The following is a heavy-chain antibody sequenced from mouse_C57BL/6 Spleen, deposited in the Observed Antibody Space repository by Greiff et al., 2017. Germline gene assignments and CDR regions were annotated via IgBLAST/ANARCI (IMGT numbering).Heavy chain of an antibody. CDR3: ARFEFMTTVVATSYFDY. CDR2: IYPGDGDT. V-gene: IGHV1-82*01. Sequence: VQLQESGPELVKPGASVKISCKASGYAFSSSWMNWVKQRPGKGLEWIGRIYPGDGDTNYNGKFKGKATLTADKSSSTAYMQLSSLTSEDSAVYFCARFEFMTTVVATSYFDYWGQGTTLTVSS. D-gene: IGHD1-1*01. CDR1: GYAFSSSW. J-gene: IGHJ2*01.